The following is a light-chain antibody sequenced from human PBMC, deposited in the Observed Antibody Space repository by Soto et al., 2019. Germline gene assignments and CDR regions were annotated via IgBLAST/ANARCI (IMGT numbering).Light chain of an antibody. J-gene: IGKJ3*01. Sequence: DIQMTQSPSPLSASVGDRVTITCRASQTISTYLNWYQQKPGKAPKLLIYGASSLQSGVPSRFSGSGSGTDFTLTISSLEPEDFAVYYCQQRSNWPPSFGPGTKVDIK. CDR2: GAS. CDR1: QTISTY. CDR3: QQRSNWPPS. V-gene: IGKV1-39*01.